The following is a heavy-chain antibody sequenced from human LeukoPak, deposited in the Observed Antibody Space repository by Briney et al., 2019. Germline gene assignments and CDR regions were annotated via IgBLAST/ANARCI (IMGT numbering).Heavy chain of an antibody. Sequence: ASVKVSCKASGYTFTGYFMHWVRQAPGQGREGMGWINPNSGGTNYAQKFQGRVTMTRDTSISTAYMELSRLRSDDTAVYYCARDSSLVRGVIIPLDYWGQGTLVTVSS. D-gene: IGHD3-10*01. CDR2: INPNSGGT. CDR3: ARDSSLVRGVIIPLDY. J-gene: IGHJ4*02. CDR1: GYTFTGYF. V-gene: IGHV1-2*02.